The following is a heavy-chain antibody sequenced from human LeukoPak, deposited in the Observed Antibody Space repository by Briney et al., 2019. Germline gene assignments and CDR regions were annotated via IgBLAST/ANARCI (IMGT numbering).Heavy chain of an antibody. V-gene: IGHV4-34*01. Sequence: SETLSLTCAVYGGSFSGYYWSWIRQPPGKGLEWIGEINHSGSTNYNLSLKSRVTISVDTSKNQFSLKLSSVTAADTAVYYCARGTSITIFGVVIIPDYYYYYMDVWGKGTTVTVSS. J-gene: IGHJ6*03. CDR3: ARGTSITIFGVVIIPDYYYYYMDV. CDR2: INHSGST. D-gene: IGHD3-3*01. CDR1: GGSFSGYY.